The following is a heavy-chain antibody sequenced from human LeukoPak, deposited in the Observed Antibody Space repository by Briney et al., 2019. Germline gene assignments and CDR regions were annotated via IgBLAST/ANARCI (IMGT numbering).Heavy chain of an antibody. V-gene: IGHV3-74*03. D-gene: IGHD4-4*01. J-gene: IGHJ4*02. CDR3: ATDLDYTFDY. CDR2: IKKDGFFS. Sequence: PGGSLRLSCTASGFPFRVRWMHWVRQAPGKGLVWISLIKKDGFFSTYADPVKGRFTISRDDAKNTLYLQMDSLRADDTAVYYCATDLDYTFDYWGRGTLVTVSS. CDR1: GFPFRVRW.